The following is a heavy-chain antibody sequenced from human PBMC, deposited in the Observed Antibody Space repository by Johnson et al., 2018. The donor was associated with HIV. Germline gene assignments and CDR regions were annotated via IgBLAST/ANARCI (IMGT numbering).Heavy chain of an antibody. CDR1: GFTFSSYA. V-gene: IGHV3-30-3*01. D-gene: IGHD6-13*01. Sequence: QMLLVESGGGVVQPGRSLRLSCAASGFTFSSYAMHWVRQAPGKGLEWVAVISYDGSNKYYADSVKGRFTISRDNSKNTLYLQMNNLRAEDTSVYYCAKDFGSSSWHAFDVWGQGTMVTVSS. J-gene: IGHJ3*01. CDR3: AKDFGSSSWHAFDV. CDR2: ISYDGSNK.